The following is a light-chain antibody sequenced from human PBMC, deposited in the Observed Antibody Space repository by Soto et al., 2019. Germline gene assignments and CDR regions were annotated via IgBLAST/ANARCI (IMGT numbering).Light chain of an antibody. CDR3: SSYTTSSALGV. J-gene: IGLJ2*01. Sequence: QSALTQPASVSGSPGQSITISCTGTSSDIGGYNYVSWYQQHPGTAPKLMIYEVSRRPSGVSNRFSGSKSGNTASLTISGLQAEDEADYYCSSYTTSSALGVFGGGTKVTVL. CDR2: EVS. CDR1: SSDIGGYNY. V-gene: IGLV2-14*01.